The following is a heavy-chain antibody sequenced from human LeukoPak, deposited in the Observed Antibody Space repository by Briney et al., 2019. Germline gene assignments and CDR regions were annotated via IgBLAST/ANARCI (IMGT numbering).Heavy chain of an antibody. D-gene: IGHD3-10*01. CDR2: ISGSGGST. V-gene: IGHV3-23*01. CDR1: GFTFSSYV. Sequence: GGSVRLSCAASGFTFSSYVMSWVRQAPGKGLEWVSAISGSGGSTYYADSVKGRFTISRDNAKNSLYLQMNSLRAEDTAVYYCARLGYGSGSQYYFDYWGQGTLVTVSS. CDR3: ARLGYGSGSQYYFDY. J-gene: IGHJ4*02.